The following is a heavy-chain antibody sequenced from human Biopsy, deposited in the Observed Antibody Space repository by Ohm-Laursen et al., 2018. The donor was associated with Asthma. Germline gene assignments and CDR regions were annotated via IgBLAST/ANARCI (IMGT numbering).Heavy chain of an antibody. CDR1: PGSINDYY. D-gene: IGHD6-13*01. CDR3: ARATSTWSQSGPHFFDH. CDR2: VHSSGST. V-gene: IGHV4-59*01. Sequence: PSETLSLTCTVSPGSINDYYWNWIRQFPGKGLEWIGYVHSSGSTRFNPSLKSRVTASVDTSVDQVSLKLSSVSAADTAIYYCARATSTWSQSGPHFFDHWGPGTLVTVSS. J-gene: IGHJ5*02.